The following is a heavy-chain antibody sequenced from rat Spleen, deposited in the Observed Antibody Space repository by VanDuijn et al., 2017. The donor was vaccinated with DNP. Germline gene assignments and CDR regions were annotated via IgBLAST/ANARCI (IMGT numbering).Heavy chain of an antibody. CDR1: GFTFSNHG. J-gene: IGHJ2*01. CDR2: IGSPAYAP. Sequence: EVQLVESGGGLVQPGRSLKLSCEASGFTFSNHGMAWVRQAPTKGLEWVASIGSPAYAPYHGDSVKGRFTISRDNAKSTLYLQMNSLRSEDMATYYCVRWNSGHFDYWGQGVMVTVSS. D-gene: IGHD4-3*01. CDR3: VRWNSGHFDY. V-gene: IGHV5S13*01.